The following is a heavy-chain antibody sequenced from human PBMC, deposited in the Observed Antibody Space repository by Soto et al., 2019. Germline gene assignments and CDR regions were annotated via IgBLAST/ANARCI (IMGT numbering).Heavy chain of an antibody. CDR3: AVGATAYSSGWYGKEGWFDP. CDR1: GGSISSVGYY. Sequence: SETLSLTCTVSGGSISSVGYYWSWIRQHPGKGLEWIGYIYYSGSTYYNPSLKSRVTISVDTSKNQFSLKLSSVTAADTAVYYCAVGATAYSSGWYGKEGWFDPWGQGTLVTVSS. D-gene: IGHD6-19*01. J-gene: IGHJ5*02. CDR2: IYYSGST. V-gene: IGHV4-31*03.